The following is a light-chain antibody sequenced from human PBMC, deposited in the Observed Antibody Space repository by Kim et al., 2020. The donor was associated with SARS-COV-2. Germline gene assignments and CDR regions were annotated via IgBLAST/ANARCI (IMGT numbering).Light chain of an antibody. V-gene: IGKV3-20*01. J-gene: IGKJ2*03. Sequence: GERAPISCRASQRVDTAHLAWYQRKGGHAPSLFNYETYKRAAGIPDRFSGGGSGTDFTLTISRLEPEDSAVYYCQQYGSSPYGFGQGTKLEI. CDR2: ETY. CDR3: QQYGSSPYG. CDR1: QRVDTAH.